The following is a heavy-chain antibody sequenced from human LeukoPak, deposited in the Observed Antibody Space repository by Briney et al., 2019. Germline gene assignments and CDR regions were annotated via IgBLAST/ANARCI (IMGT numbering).Heavy chain of an antibody. CDR1: GFTFSDYY. Sequence: GGSLRLSCAASGFTFSDYYMSWIRQAPGKGLEWVSYISSSGSTIYYADSVKGRFTISRDNAKNSLYLQMNSLRAEDTAVYYCARVPHRSLYYYGMDVWGQGTTVTVSS. CDR3: ARVPHRSLYYYGMDV. V-gene: IGHV3-11*01. J-gene: IGHJ6*02. CDR2: ISSSGSTI.